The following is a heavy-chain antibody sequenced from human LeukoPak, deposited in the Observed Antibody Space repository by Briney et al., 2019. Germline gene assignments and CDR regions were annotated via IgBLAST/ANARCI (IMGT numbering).Heavy chain of an antibody. Sequence: PSETLSLTCTVSGGSISSYYWSWIRQPPGKGLEWIGYIYYSGSTNYNPSLKSRVTISVDTSKNQFSLKLSSVTAADTAVYYCARARRDSSAMFAFDYWGQGTLVTVSS. CDR3: ARARRDSSAMFAFDY. CDR2: IYYSGST. J-gene: IGHJ4*02. D-gene: IGHD3-22*01. V-gene: IGHV4-59*01. CDR1: GGSISSYY.